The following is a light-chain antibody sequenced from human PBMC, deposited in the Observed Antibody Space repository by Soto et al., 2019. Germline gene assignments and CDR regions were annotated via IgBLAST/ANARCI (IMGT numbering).Light chain of an antibody. V-gene: IGLV1-40*01. J-gene: IGLJ1*01. Sequence: QSVLTQLPSVSGAPGQRVTISCTGSSSNIGAGYDVHWYQQLPGTAPKLLIYGNSNRPSGVPDRFSGSKSGTSASLAITGLQAEYEADYYCQSYDNSLSGYVFGTGTKVTVL. CDR1: SSNIGAGYD. CDR2: GNS. CDR3: QSYDNSLSGYV.